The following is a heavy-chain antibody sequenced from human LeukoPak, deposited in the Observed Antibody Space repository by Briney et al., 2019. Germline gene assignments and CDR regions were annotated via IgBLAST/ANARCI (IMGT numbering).Heavy chain of an antibody. CDR1: GFTFSSYA. D-gene: IGHD1-26*01. CDR2: ISYDGSNK. CDR3: ARVRRSGIVGATTDYYYYMDV. J-gene: IGHJ6*03. V-gene: IGHV3-30-3*01. Sequence: GRSLRLSCAASGFTFSSYAMHWVRQAPGKGLEWVAVISYDGSNKYYADSVKGRFTISRDNSKNTLYLQMNSLRAEDTAVYYCARVRRSGIVGATTDYYYYMDVWGKGTTVTVSS.